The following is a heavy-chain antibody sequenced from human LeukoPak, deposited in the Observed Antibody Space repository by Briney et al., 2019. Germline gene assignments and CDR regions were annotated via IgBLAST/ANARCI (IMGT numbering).Heavy chain of an antibody. V-gene: IGHV1-8*01. D-gene: IGHD2-15*01. J-gene: IGHJ4*02. Sequence: GASVKVSCKASGYTFTSYDINWVRQATGQGLEWMGWMNPNSGNTGYAQKFQGRVTMTRDTSTSTVYMELSSLRSEDTAVYYCARDFGHSSYCSGGSCYPEVDYWGQGTLVTVSS. CDR3: ARDFGHSSYCSGGSCYPEVDY. CDR2: MNPNSGNT. CDR1: GYTFTSYD.